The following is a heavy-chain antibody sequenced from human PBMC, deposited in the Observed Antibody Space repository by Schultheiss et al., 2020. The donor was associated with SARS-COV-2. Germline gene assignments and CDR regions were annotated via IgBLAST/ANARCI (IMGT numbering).Heavy chain of an antibody. V-gene: IGHV4-34*01. CDR2: INHSGST. J-gene: IGHJ4*02. CDR3: ARASGWYDY. Sequence: SQTLSLTCAVYGGSFSGYYWSWIRQPPGKGLEWIGEINHSGSTNYNPSLKSRVTISVDTSKNQFSLKLSSVTAADTAVYYCARASGWYDYWGQGTLVTVSS. D-gene: IGHD6-19*01. CDR1: GGSFSGYY.